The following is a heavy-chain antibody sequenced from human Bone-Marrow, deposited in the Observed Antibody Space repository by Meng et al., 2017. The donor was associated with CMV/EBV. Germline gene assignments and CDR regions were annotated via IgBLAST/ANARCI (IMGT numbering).Heavy chain of an antibody. CDR2: ISGSGGST. D-gene: IGHD4-23*01. CDR3: AKLVVRTGDY. CDR1: GFIFSSYA. V-gene: IGHV3-23*01. Sequence: GRSLRLSCAASGFIFSSYAMSWVRQAPGKGLEWVSAISGSGGSTYYADSVKGRFTISRDNSKNTLYLQMNSLRAEDTVVYYCAKLVVRTGDYWGQGTLVTVSS. J-gene: IGHJ4*02.